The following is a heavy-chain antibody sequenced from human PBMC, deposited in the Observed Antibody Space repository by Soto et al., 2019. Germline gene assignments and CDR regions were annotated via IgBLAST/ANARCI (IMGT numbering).Heavy chain of an antibody. D-gene: IGHD3-9*01. CDR1: GYTFTSYG. Sequence: GASVKVSCKASGYTFTSYGVSWVRQAPGQGLEWMGWISAYDDNTNYAQKLQGRVTLTTDTSTSTAYMELRSLRSDDTAVYFCARTFDLTGYYPSFDYWGQGAVVTVSS. CDR2: ISAYDDNT. CDR3: ARTFDLTGYYPSFDY. J-gene: IGHJ4*02. V-gene: IGHV1-18*01.